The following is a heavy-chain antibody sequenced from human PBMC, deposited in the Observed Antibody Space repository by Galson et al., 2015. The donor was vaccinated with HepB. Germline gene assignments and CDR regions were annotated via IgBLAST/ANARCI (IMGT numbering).Heavy chain of an antibody. CDR1: GFTFTSSA. J-gene: IGHJ4*02. CDR3: AREASSGWEDY. V-gene: IGHV1-58*01. Sequence: SVKVSCKASGFTFTSSAVQWVRQARGQRLEWIGWIVVGSGNTNCAQKFQERVTITRDMSTSTAYMELSSLRSEDTAVYYCAREASSGWEDYWGQGTLVTVSS. D-gene: IGHD6-19*01. CDR2: IVVGSGNT.